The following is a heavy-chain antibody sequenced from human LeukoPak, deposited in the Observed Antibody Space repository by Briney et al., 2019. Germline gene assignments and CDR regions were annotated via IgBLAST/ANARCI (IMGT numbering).Heavy chain of an antibody. V-gene: IGHV3-21*01. Sequence: GGSLRLSCAVSGFTFTSYGMNWVRQAPGKGLEWVSSISSSSSYIYYADSVKGRFTISRDNAKNSLYLQMNSLRAEDTAVYYCARDTSHIVVVPAAGDWGQGTLVTVSS. J-gene: IGHJ4*02. CDR3: ARDTSHIVVVPAAGD. D-gene: IGHD2-2*01. CDR2: ISSSSSYI. CDR1: GFTFTSYG.